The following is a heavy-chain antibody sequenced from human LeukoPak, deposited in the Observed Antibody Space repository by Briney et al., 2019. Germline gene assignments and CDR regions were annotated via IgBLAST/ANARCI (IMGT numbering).Heavy chain of an antibody. CDR2: INSGSDYI. D-gene: IGHD3-10*01. Sequence: GESLRLSCAASGFPLSGYSMTWVRQAPGKGLEWVSSINSGSDYILYADSVKGRFTISRDNAKNSLYLQMSSLRAEDTAVYYCARDQFGKGNWFDPWGQGTLVTASS. CDR3: ARDQFGKGNWFDP. CDR1: GFPLSGYS. V-gene: IGHV3-21*01. J-gene: IGHJ5*02.